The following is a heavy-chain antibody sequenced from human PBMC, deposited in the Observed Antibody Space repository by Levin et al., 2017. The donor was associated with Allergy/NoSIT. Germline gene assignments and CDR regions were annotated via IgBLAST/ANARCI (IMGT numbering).Heavy chain of an antibody. D-gene: IGHD6-13*01. CDR1: GFSFYTHA. CDR3: ARGGISGVGQLGY. Sequence: GESLKISCAASGFSFYTHAMTWVRQAPGKGLEWVSSIGDRSDTYYADSVKGRFTISRDNSRDTLSLQMSSLRVEDTAVYYCARGGISGVGQLGYWGQGTLVTVSS. CDR2: IGDRSDT. V-gene: IGHV3-23*01. J-gene: IGHJ4*02.